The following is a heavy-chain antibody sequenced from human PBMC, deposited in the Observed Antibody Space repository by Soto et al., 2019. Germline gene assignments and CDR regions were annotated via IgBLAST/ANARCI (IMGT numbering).Heavy chain of an antibody. Sequence: EVQLVESGGGLVQPGGSLRLSCAASGFTFDDYAIHWVRQAPGKGLEWVSGISWNGAATGYADSVKGRFTISRDNAKNTLYLQMNSLGSDDTAIYYCANLPLYGSGFDCWGPGTLVTVSS. CDR1: GFTFDDYA. CDR2: ISWNGAAT. V-gene: IGHV3-9*01. D-gene: IGHD3-10*01. J-gene: IGHJ4*02. CDR3: ANLPLYGSGFDC.